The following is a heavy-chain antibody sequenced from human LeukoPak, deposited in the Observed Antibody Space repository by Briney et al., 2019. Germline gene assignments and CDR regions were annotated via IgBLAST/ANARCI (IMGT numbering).Heavy chain of an antibody. D-gene: IGHD2/OR15-2a*01. J-gene: IGHJ5*02. CDR2: ISSSGSTI. CDR3: ARGGDFLYWFDP. V-gene: IGHV3-48*03. Sequence: PGGSLRLSCAASGFTFSSYEMNWVRQAPGKGLEWVSYISSSGSTIYYADSVKGRFTISRDNAKNSLYLQMNSLRAEDTAVYYCARGGDFLYWFDPWGQGTLVTVSS. CDR1: GFTFSSYE.